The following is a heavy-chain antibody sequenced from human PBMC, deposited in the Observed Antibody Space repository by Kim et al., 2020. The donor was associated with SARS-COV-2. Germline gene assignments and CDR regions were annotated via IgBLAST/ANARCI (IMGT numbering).Heavy chain of an antibody. V-gene: IGHV4-34*01. J-gene: IGHJ4*02. D-gene: IGHD4-17*01. Sequence: GSTNYNPSLKSRVTISVDTSKNQFSRKLSSVTAADTAVYYCASDYGGSDYWGQGTLVTVSS. CDR2: GST. CDR3: ASDYGGSDY.